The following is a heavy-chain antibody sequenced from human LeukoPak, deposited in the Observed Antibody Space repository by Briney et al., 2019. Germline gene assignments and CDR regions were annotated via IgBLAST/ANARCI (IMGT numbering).Heavy chain of an antibody. V-gene: IGHV4-61*02. CDR1: GGSISSGSYY. Sequence: SENLSLTCTVSGGSISSGSYYWSWIRQPAGKGLEWIGRIYTSGSTNYNPSLKSRVTISVDTSKNQFSLKLSSVTAADTAVYYCARLRDTTYYYDSSGYYGAFDIWGQGTMVTVSS. J-gene: IGHJ3*02. D-gene: IGHD3-22*01. CDR3: ARLRDTTYYYDSSGYYGAFDI. CDR2: IYTSGST.